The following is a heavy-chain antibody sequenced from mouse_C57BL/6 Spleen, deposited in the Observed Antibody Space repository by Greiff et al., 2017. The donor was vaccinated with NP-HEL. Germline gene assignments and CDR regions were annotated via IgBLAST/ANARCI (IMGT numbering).Heavy chain of an antibody. D-gene: IGHD2-3*01. V-gene: IGHV5-9-1*02. Sequence: EVQLVESGEGLVKPGGSLKLSCAASGFTFSSYAMSWVRQTPEKRLEWVAYISSGGDYIYYADTVKGRFTISRDNARNTLYLQMSSLKSEDTAMYYCTRDIRWLQPGAMDYWGQGTSVTVSS. CDR3: TRDIRWLQPGAMDY. J-gene: IGHJ4*01. CDR1: GFTFSSYA. CDR2: ISSGGDYI.